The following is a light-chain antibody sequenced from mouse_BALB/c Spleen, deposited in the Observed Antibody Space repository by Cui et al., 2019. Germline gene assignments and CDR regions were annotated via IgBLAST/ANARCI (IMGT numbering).Light chain of an antibody. CDR2: SAS. Sequence: DIVMTQSQKLMSTSVGDRVSVTCKASQNVGTNVAWYQQKPGQSPKALIYSASYRYSGVPDRFTVSGSGTDFTLTISNVQSEDLAEYFCQQYNSYPFTFGSGTKLEIK. J-gene: IGKJ4*01. V-gene: IGKV6-15*01. CDR1: QNVGTN. CDR3: QQYNSYPFT.